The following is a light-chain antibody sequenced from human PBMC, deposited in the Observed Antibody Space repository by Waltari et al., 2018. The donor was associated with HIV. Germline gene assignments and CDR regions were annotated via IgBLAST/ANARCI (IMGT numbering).Light chain of an antibody. CDR1: SSNIGSNY. Sequence: QSVLTPPPSASGTPGPRVTIPCSGSSSNIGSNYVYWYQQLPGTAPKLLIYRNNQRPSGVPDRFSGSKSGTSASLAISGLRSEDEADYYCAAWDDSLSKVFGTGTKVTVL. J-gene: IGLJ1*01. CDR2: RNN. CDR3: AAWDDSLSKV. V-gene: IGLV1-47*01.